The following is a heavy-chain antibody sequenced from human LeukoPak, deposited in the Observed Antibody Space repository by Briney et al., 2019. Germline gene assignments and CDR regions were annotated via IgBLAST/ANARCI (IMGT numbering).Heavy chain of an antibody. D-gene: IGHD4-17*01. J-gene: IGHJ4*02. V-gene: IGHV4-34*01. Sequence: AETLSLTCAVYGGSFSGYYWSWIRQPPGKGLEWIGEINRSGSTNYNPSLKSRVTISVDTSKNQFSLKLSSVTAANTAVYYCARDTSDYAFDYWGQGTLVTVSS. CDR3: ARDTSDYAFDY. CDR1: GGSFSGYY. CDR2: INRSGST.